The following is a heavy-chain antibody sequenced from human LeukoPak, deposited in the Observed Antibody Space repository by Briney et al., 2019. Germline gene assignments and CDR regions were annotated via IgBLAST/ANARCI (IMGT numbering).Heavy chain of an antibody. Sequence: GGSLRLSCAASGFTFSSYAMSWVRQAPGKGLEWVSAISGSGGSTYYADSVKGRFTISRDNAKNSLYLQMNGLRVDDTAVYYCTASVGEMALDYWGQGTLVTVSS. CDR2: ISGSGGST. D-gene: IGHD3-16*01. CDR3: TASVGEMALDY. CDR1: GFTFSSYA. J-gene: IGHJ4*02. V-gene: IGHV3-23*01.